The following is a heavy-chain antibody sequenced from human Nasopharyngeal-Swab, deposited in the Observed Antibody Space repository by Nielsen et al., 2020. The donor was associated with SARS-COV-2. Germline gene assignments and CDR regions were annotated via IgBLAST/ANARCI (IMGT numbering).Heavy chain of an antibody. CDR1: GFTFSSYG. CDR2: ISYDGSNK. J-gene: IGHJ4*02. V-gene: IGHV3-30*03. D-gene: IGHD4-17*01. CDR3: ARGTYGDYQYYFDY. Sequence: GESLKISCAASGFTFSSYGMHWVRQAPGKGLEWVAVISYDGSNKYYADSVKGRFTISRDSSKNTLYLQMNSLRAEDTAVYYCARGTYGDYQYYFDYWGQGTLVTVSS.